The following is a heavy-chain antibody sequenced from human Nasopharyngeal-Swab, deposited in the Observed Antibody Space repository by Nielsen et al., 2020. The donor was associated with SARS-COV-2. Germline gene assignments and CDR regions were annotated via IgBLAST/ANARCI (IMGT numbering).Heavy chain of an antibody. CDR3: ARAKQWLVLRWFDP. J-gene: IGHJ5*02. V-gene: IGHV4-34*01. D-gene: IGHD6-19*01. CDR2: INHSGST. Sequence: SETLSLAWAVDGGSFSGYYWSWIRQPPGKGLEWIGEINHSGSTNYNPSLKSRVTISVDTSKNQFSLKLSSVTAADTAVYYCARAKQWLVLRWFDPWGQGTLVTVSS. CDR1: GGSFSGYY.